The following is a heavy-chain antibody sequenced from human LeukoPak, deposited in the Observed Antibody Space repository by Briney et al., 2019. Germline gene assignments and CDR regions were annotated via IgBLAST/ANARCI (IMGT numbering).Heavy chain of an antibody. CDR1: GYSISSGYY. Sequence: PSETLSLTCAVSGYSISSGYYWGWIRQPPGKGLEWIGSIYHGGSTYYNPSLKSRVTISIDTSKNQFSLKLSSVTAADTAVYYCAADIYYYYAMDVWGKGTTVTVSS. J-gene: IGHJ6*04. V-gene: IGHV4-38-2*01. CDR2: IYHGGST. CDR3: AADIYYYYAMDV.